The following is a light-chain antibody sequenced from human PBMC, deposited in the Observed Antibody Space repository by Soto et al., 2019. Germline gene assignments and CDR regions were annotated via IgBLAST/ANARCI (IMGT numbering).Light chain of an antibody. CDR3: AAWDDSLNGVV. CDR2: SNS. CDR1: SSNIGINA. Sequence: QPVLTQPPSASGTPGQRVTISCSGGSSNIGINAVNWYQQLPGTAPKLLLYSNSQRPSGVPDRFSGSKSGTSASLAISGLHSEDEADYYCAAWDDSLNGVVFGGGTKLTVL. J-gene: IGLJ2*01. V-gene: IGLV1-44*01.